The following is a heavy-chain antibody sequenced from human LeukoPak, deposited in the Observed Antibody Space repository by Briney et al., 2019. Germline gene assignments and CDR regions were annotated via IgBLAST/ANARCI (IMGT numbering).Heavy chain of an antibody. CDR1: GGSISSSYSY. CDR2: IYYSGST. V-gene: IGHV4-39*07. Sequence: SETLSLTCTVSGGSISSSYSYWGWIRQPPGKGLEWIGNIYYSGSTYYNPSLKSRVTISVDTSKNQFSLKLSSVTAADTAVYYCARGLWFGDENPPYFDYWGQGILVTVSS. CDR3: ARGLWFGDENPPYFDY. J-gene: IGHJ4*02. D-gene: IGHD3-10*01.